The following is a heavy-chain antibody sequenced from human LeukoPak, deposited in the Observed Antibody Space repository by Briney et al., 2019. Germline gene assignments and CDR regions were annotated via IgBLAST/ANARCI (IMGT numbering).Heavy chain of an antibody. V-gene: IGHV3-23*01. Sequence: PRGSLRLFRAASGFTFTSYVMSWVRQDPGKGLEWVSVIIGSGDSTYYVGSVKGPFTISRDNSKNTLYLQMNSLRVEDTAVYYCAKRATYYYDSSGYYFFDYWGQGTLVTVSS. CDR3: AKRATYYYDSSGYYFFDY. CDR2: IIGSGDST. J-gene: IGHJ4*02. CDR1: GFTFTSYV. D-gene: IGHD3-22*01.